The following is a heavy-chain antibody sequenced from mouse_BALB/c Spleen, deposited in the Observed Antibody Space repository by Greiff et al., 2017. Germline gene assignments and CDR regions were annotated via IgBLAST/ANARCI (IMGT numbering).Heavy chain of an antibody. CDR1: GFSLTSYG. V-gene: IGHV2-2*02. CDR2: IWSGGST. D-gene: IGHD2-4*01. CDR3: ARYYDYDEAMDY. J-gene: IGHJ4*01. Sequence: VKLVESGPGLVQPSQSLSITCTVSGFSLTSYGVHWVRQSPGKGLEWLGVIWSGGSTDYNAAFISRLSISKDNSKSQVFFKMNSLQANDTAIYYCARYYDYDEAMDYWGQGTSVTVSS.